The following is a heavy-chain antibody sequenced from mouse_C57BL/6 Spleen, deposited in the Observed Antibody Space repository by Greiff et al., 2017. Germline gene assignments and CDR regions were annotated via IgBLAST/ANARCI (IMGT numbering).Heavy chain of an antibody. Sequence: VQLQQSGPELVKPGASVKMSCKASGYTFTDYNMHWVKQSHGKSLEWIGYINPNNGGTSYNQKFKGKATLTVNKSSSTAYMELRSLTSEDSAVYYCARTLYYSNWDFEVWGTGTTVTVSS. CDR3: ARTLYYSNWDFEV. CDR2: INPNNGGT. D-gene: IGHD2-5*01. J-gene: IGHJ1*03. V-gene: IGHV1-22*01. CDR1: GYTFTDYN.